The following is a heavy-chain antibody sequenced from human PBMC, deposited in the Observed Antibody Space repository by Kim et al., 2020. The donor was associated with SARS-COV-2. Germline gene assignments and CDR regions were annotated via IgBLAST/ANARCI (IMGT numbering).Heavy chain of an antibody. CDR2: INHSGST. CDR3: ARGTYPLSSSSRAFDY. J-gene: IGHJ4*02. CDR1: GGSFSGYY. D-gene: IGHD6-6*01. V-gene: IGHV4-34*01. Sequence: SETLSLTCAVYGGSFSGYYWSWIRQPPGKGLEWIGEINHSGSTNYNPSLKSRVTISVDTSKNQFSLKLSSVTAADTAVYYCARGTYPLSSSSRAFDYWGQGTLVTVSS.